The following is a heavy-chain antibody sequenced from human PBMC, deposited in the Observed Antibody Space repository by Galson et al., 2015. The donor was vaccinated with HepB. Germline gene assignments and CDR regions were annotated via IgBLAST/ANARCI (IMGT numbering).Heavy chain of an antibody. D-gene: IGHD3-10*01. Sequence: SVKVSCKASGYTFTSYYMHWVRQAPGQGLEWMGIINPSGGSTSYAQKFQGRVTMTRDTSTSTVYMELSSLRSEDTAVYYCARVQYYYGSGNWFDPWGQGTLVTVSS. CDR3: ARVQYYYGSGNWFDP. J-gene: IGHJ5*02. CDR2: INPSGGST. V-gene: IGHV1-46*03. CDR1: GYTFTSYY.